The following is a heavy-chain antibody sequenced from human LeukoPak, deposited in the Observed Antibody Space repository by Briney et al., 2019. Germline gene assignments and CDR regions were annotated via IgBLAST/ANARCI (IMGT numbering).Heavy chain of an antibody. J-gene: IGHJ4*02. CDR1: TFTFSNAW. CDR2: IKTKTDGGTT. Sequence: GGSLRLSCAASTFTFSNAWMSWVRQAPGKGLEWVGHIKTKTDGGTTDYAAPVEGRFTISRDDSKNTLYLQMNSLKTEDTALYYCTTGTWIQLWLADYWGQGTLVTVSS. CDR3: TTGTWIQLWLADY. V-gene: IGHV3-15*01. D-gene: IGHD5-18*01.